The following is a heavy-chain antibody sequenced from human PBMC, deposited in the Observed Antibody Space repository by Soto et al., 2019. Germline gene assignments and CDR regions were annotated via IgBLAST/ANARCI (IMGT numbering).Heavy chain of an antibody. J-gene: IGHJ3*02. CDR2: MNRDGTNI. V-gene: IGHV3-74*01. CDR3: VRDRGQRDAFDI. D-gene: IGHD1-1*01. CDR1: EFTFNVYW. Sequence: EVQLVESGGGLVQPGGSLRLSCAASEFTFNVYWVHWVRQAPGKGLVWVAHMNRDGTNINYADSVKGRFTISRDHGKNVLYLRMNSLRVEDTAVYYCVRDRGQRDAFDIWGQGTVVTVSA.